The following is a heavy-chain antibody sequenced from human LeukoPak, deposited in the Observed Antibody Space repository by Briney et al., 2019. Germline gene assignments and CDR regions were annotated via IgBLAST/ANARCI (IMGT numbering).Heavy chain of an antibody. CDR1: GGSFSGYY. CDR2: INHSGST. J-gene: IGHJ4*02. CDR3: TRGGVLGYYY. D-gene: IGHD1-26*01. Sequence: SETLSLTCAAYGGSFSGYYWTWIHQPPGKGLEWIGEINHSGSTNYNPSLKSRVTISVDTSQNQFSLKLNSVTAADTAVYFCTRGGVLGYYYWGQGTLVIVSS. V-gene: IGHV4-34*01.